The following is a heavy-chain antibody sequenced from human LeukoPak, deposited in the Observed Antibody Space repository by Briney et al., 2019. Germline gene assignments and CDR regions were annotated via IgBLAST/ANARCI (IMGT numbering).Heavy chain of an antibody. CDR3: AKRSGYDFWSGFDP. CDR1: GFTFSSYA. J-gene: IGHJ5*02. D-gene: IGHD3-3*01. V-gene: IGHV3-23*01. Sequence: GGSLRLSCAASGFTFSSYAMRWVRQAPGKGLEWVSGISGSGGSTSYADSVKGRFTVSRDNSKNTLYLQMSSLRAEDTALYYCAKRSGYDFWSGFDPWGQGTLVIVSS. CDR2: ISGSGGST.